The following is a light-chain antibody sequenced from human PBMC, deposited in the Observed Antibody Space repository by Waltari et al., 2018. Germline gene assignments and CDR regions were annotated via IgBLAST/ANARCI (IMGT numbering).Light chain of an antibody. V-gene: IGKV3-11*01. J-gene: IGKJ4*01. Sequence: EVVLTQSPATLSFSPGDRATLSCRASQSVGRSLSWYQQKPGQPPMLLIYDASTRATGIPARISGSGSGTDFTLTIGSLESEDFAVYFCLQRSNWPPTFGGGTTVEIK. CDR2: DAS. CDR1: QSVGRS. CDR3: LQRSNWPPT.